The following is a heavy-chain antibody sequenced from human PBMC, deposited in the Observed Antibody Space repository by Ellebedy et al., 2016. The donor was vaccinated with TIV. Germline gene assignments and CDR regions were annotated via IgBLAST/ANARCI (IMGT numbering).Heavy chain of an antibody. CDR3: VKDGSSWPVGFQH. Sequence: GESLKISCAASGFTFSNAWMSWVRQAPGKGLEYVSGISDNGGVTYYADPVKGRFTISRDNSKNTLYLQMSSLRAEDTAVYSCVKDGSSWPVGFQHWGQGTLVTVSS. CDR2: ISDNGGVT. J-gene: IGHJ1*01. CDR1: GFTFSNAW. D-gene: IGHD6-13*01. V-gene: IGHV3-64D*06.